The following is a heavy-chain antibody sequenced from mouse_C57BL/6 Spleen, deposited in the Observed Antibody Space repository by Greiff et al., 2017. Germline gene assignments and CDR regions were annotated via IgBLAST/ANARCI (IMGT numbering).Heavy chain of an antibody. CDR2: IDPSDSET. V-gene: IGHV1-52*01. CDR3: ASIYDYDGAMDY. CDR1: GYTFTSYW. J-gene: IGHJ4*01. D-gene: IGHD2-4*01. Sequence: QVQLKQSGAELVRPGSSVKLSCKASGYTFTSYWMHWVKQRPIQGLEWIGNIDPSDSETHYNQKFKDKATLTVDKSSSTAYMQLSSLTSEDSAVYYCASIYDYDGAMDYWGQGTSVTVSS.